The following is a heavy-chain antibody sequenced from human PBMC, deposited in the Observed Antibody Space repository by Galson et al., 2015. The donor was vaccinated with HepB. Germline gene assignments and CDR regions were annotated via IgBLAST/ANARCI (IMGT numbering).Heavy chain of an antibody. CDR3: ARGPTIFGVVIISWFDP. V-gene: IGHV1-8*01. Sequence: SVKVSCKASGYTFTSYDINWVRQATGQGLEWMGWMNPNSGNTGYAQKFQGRVTMTRNTSISTAYMELSSLRSEDTAVYYCARGPTIFGVVIISWFDPWGQGTLVTVSS. CDR1: GYTFTSYD. D-gene: IGHD3-3*01. J-gene: IGHJ5*02. CDR2: MNPNSGNT.